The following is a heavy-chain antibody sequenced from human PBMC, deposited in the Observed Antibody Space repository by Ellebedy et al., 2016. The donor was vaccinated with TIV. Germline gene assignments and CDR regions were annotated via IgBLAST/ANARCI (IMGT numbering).Heavy chain of an antibody. V-gene: IGHV4-59*08. Sequence: MPSETLSLTCTVSGVSINGYYWSWIRQPPGKGLEWIGYVYNIVSTEYNPSLKSRVSISVDTSTRQFSLKLSSVTAADTAVYYCARQRILRATGFDYWGQGTLVTVSS. CDR1: GVSINGYY. CDR3: ARQRILRATGFDY. D-gene: IGHD3-9*01. CDR2: VYNIVST. J-gene: IGHJ4*02.